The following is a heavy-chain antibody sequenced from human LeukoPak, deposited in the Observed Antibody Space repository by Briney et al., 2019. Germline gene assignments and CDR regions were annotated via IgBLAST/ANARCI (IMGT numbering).Heavy chain of an antibody. J-gene: IGHJ4*02. Sequence: ASVKVSCKTSGYTFTGYYLHWVRQAPGQGLEWMGWLNPNSGGTNSAQRFRGRVTMTRDTSISTAYMELSRLTSDGTAVYYCARGIGSIAAPDSWGQGTLVTVSS. V-gene: IGHV1-2*02. CDR3: ARGIGSIAAPDS. CDR1: GYTFTGYY. CDR2: LNPNSGGT. D-gene: IGHD6-6*01.